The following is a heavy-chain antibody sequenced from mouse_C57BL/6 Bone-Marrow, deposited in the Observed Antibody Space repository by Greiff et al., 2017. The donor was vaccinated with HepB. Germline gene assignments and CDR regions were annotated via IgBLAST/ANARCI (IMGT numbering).Heavy chain of an antibody. CDR1: GYTFTSYW. CDR3: ARSREEECYAMDD. CDR2: IYPGSGST. Sequence: VQLQQPAAELVTPGASVKMSRKASGYTFTSYWITRVKQGPGQGLEWIGDIYPGSGSTNYNEKFKSKATLTVDTSSSTAYIQLSSLTSEDSAVYYCARSREEECYAMDDWGQGTSVTVSS. J-gene: IGHJ4*01. V-gene: IGHV1-55*01.